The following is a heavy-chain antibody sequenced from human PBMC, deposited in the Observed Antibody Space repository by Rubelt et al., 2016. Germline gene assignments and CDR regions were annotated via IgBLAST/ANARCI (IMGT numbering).Heavy chain of an antibody. CDR1: GASISSSSYY. Sequence: QLQLQESGPGLVKPSETLSLTCTVSGASISSSSYYWGWVRQPPGKGLEWIGSIYYSWSTSYSPSLKSRVTISVDTTKNHFPRMLSLVTAADTVGYDCARQTSSSSGWYRDFFDYWGQGTLVTVSS. CDR3: ARQTSSSSGWYRDFFDY. V-gene: IGHV4-39*01. J-gene: IGHJ4*02. D-gene: IGHD6-19*01. CDR2: IYYSWST.